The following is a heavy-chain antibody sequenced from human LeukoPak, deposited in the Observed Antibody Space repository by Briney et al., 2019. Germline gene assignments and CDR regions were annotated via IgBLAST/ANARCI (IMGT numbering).Heavy chain of an antibody. CDR1: GGSISSYY. CDR3: ARDHYDFWSGYWFY. D-gene: IGHD3-3*01. Sequence: PSETLSLTCTVSGGSISSYYWSWIRQPAGKGLEWIGRIYTSGSTNYNPSLKSQVTMSVDTSKNQFSLKLSSVTAADTAVYYCARDHYDFWSGYWFYWGQGTLVTVSS. J-gene: IGHJ4*02. CDR2: IYTSGST. V-gene: IGHV4-4*07.